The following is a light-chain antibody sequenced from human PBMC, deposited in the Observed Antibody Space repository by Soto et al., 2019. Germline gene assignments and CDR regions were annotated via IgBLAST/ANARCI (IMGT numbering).Light chain of an antibody. J-gene: IGLJ2*01. CDR3: CSYATSNTYNRL. CDR2: EVS. CDR1: SSDVGY. Sequence: QSALTQPPSASGSRGQSVTISCTGTSSDVGYGSWYQQHPGTVAKLIIYEVSKRPARVPDRFSGSKSCNTASLTVSGLQPEDEADYYCCSYATSNTYNRLFGGGTKLTVL. V-gene: IGLV2-8*01.